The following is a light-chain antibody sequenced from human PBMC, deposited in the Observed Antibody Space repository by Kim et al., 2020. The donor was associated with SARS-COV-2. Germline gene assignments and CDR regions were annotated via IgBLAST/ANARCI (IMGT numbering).Light chain of an antibody. CDR1: QGIRSD. J-gene: IGKJ4*01. V-gene: IGKV1-17*01. CDR3: LQHNDYPLT. CDR2: ATS. Sequence: DIQMTQSPSSLSASVGERVTITCRASQGIRSDLAWFQQKAGRGPQRLIYATSTLQSGVPSRFSGSRSGTEFTLTISSLQPEDFATYYCLQHNDYPLTFGGGTKVDIK.